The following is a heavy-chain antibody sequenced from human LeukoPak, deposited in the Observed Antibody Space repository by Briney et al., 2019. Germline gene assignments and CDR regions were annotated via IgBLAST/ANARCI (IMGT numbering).Heavy chain of an antibody. Sequence: GGSLRLSCAASGFTFSDYGMHWVRQAPGKGLEWVALIYYDGSNKYFADSVKGRFTISRDNSRNTLYLQMSSLRVEDTAVYYGARDRATRYFDYWGQGTLVTVSS. J-gene: IGHJ4*02. V-gene: IGHV3-33*01. CDR3: ARDRATRYFDY. D-gene: IGHD2-15*01. CDR2: IYYDGSNK. CDR1: GFTFSDYG.